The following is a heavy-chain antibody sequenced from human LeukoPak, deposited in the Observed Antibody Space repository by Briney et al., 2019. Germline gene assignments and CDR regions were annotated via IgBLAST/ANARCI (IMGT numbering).Heavy chain of an antibody. V-gene: IGHV4-34*01. CDR1: GGSFSGYY. J-gene: IGHJ4*02. Sequence: SETLSLNCAVYGGSFSGYYWSWIRQPPGKGLEWIGEINHSGSTNYNPSLKSRVTISVDTSKNQFSLKLRSVTAADTAVYYCARKRKFDCWGQGTLVTVSS. CDR2: INHSGST. CDR3: ARKRKFDC.